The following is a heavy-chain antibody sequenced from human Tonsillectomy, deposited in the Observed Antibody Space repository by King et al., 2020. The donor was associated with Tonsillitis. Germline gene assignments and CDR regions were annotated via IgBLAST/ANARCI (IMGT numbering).Heavy chain of an antibody. CDR2: INPSGGST. D-gene: IGHD6-13*01. CDR1: GYTFTNYY. Sequence: QLVQSGAEVKKPGASVKVSCKASGYTFTNYYIHWVRQAPGQGLEWMGIINPSGGSTTYAQKFQGRVTMTRDTSTSTVYMELSSLRSEDTAVYYCALESSTWDTPVYVFDYWGQGTLVTVSS. V-gene: IGHV1-46*01. CDR3: ALESSTWDTPVYVFDY. J-gene: IGHJ4*02.